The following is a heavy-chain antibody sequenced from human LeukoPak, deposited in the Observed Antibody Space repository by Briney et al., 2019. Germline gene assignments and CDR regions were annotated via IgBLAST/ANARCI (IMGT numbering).Heavy chain of an antibody. D-gene: IGHD3-22*01. CDR3: ARMSGYYDSSGYYLGPPYGMDV. CDR2: INPTGGST. Sequence: GASVKVSCKASGYTFTSYYMHWVRQAPGQGLEWMGIINPTGGSTTYAQKFQGRVTMTRDTSTSTVYMELSSLRSEDTAVYYCARMSGYYDSSGYYLGPPYGMDVWGQGTTVTVSS. J-gene: IGHJ6*02. CDR1: GYTFTSYY. V-gene: IGHV1-46*01.